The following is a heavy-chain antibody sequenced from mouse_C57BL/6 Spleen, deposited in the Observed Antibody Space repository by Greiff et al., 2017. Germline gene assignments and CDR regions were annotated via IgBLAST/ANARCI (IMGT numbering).Heavy chain of an antibody. CDR2: ISSGSSTI. CDR3: ARQRGVTTWFHFDY. CDR1: GFTFSDYG. Sequence: EVKLVESGGGLVKPGGSLKLSCAASGFTFSDYGMHWVRQAPEKGLEWVAYISSGSSTIYYADTVKGRFTISRDNAKNTLFLQMTSLRSEDTAMYYCARQRGVTTWFHFDYWGQGTTLTVSS. J-gene: IGHJ2*01. D-gene: IGHD2-2*01. V-gene: IGHV5-17*01.